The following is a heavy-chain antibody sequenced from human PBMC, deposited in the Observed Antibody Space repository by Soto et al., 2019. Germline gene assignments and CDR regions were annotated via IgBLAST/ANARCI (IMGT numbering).Heavy chain of an antibody. V-gene: IGHV3-48*02. D-gene: IGHD3-10*01. CDR2: ISRTGGTI. J-gene: IGHJ4*02. CDR3: ARGNSTGSHYNSGY. CDR1: GFSFHTFD. Sequence: EVQLVESGGGLVQPGGSLRLSCLTSGFSFHTFDMNWVRQAPGRGLGWVSSISRTGGTIYYADSVRGRFTVSRDNAVTSLYLQMSSLRDEDTAVYYCARGNSTGSHYNSGYWGQGTLVIVSS.